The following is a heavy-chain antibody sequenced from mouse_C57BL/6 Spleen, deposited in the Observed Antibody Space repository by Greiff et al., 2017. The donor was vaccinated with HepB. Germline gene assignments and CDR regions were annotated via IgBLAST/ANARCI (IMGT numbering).Heavy chain of an antibody. CDR3: ARGDWDVWYFDV. CDR1: GYTFTSYW. D-gene: IGHD4-1*01. Sequence: QVHVKQPGAELVKPGASVKLSCKASGYTFTSYWMHWVKQRPGQGLEWIGMIHPNSGSTNYNEKFKGNSTLTVDKSSSTAYMQLSSLTSEDSAVYYCARGDWDVWYFDVWGTGTTVTVSS. J-gene: IGHJ1*03. V-gene: IGHV1-64*01. CDR2: IHPNSGST.